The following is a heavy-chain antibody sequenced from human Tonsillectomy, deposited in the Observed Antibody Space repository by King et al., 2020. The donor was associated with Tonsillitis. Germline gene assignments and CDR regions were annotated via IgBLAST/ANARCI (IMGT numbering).Heavy chain of an antibody. J-gene: IGHJ4*02. CDR1: GFTFSSYA. CDR2: IRGSGSST. V-gene: IGHV3-23*04. CDR3: AKVLERFGELSPIDY. Sequence: VQLVESGGGLLQPGGSLRLSCAVSGFTFSSYARNWVRQAPGKGLEWVSGIRGSGSSTDYADSVKGRFTISRDNSKNTLYQQMNSLRAEDTAVYYCAKVLERFGELSPIDYWGQGTLVTVSS. D-gene: IGHD3-10*01.